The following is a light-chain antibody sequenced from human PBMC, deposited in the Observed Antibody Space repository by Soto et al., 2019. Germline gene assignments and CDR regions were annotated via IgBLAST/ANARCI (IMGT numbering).Light chain of an antibody. CDR2: GAS. J-gene: IGKJ5*01. CDR3: QQYSSSPPIT. CDR1: QSVSSSY. V-gene: IGKV3-20*01. Sequence: EIVLTQSPGTLSLSPGERATLSCRASQSVSSSYLAWYQQKPGQAPRLLIYGASSRATGIPDRFSGSGSGTDFTLTISSLEPEDFAVYYCQQYSSSPPITFGRGTRLEIK.